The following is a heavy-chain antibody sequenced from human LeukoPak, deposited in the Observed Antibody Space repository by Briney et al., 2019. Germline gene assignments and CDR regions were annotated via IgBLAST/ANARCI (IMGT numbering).Heavy chain of an antibody. CDR3: AREKQQLEFYYYYYYMDV. V-gene: IGHV4-4*07. CDR1: GGSISSYY. Sequence: PSETLSLTCTVSGGSISSYYWSWIRQPAGKGLEWIGRIYTSGSTNHNPSLKSRVTMSVDTSKNQFSLKLSSVTAADTAVYYCAREKQQLEFYYYYYYMDVWGKGTTVTVSS. CDR2: IYTSGST. D-gene: IGHD6-13*01. J-gene: IGHJ6*03.